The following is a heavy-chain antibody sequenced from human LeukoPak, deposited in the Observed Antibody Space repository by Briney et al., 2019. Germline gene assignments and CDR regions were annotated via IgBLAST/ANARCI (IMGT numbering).Heavy chain of an antibody. J-gene: IGHJ5*02. Sequence: PGGSLRLSCAASGFTLRSSAMSWVRQAPGKGLEWVSAISADAVDTFYAPSVKGRFTISRDNSKNTMYLQINSLRAEDTAIYYCAKDVWWSVSWGQGTLVTVSS. D-gene: IGHD2-8*02. CDR2: ISADAVDT. CDR3: AKDVWWSVS. V-gene: IGHV3-23*01. CDR1: GFTLRSSA.